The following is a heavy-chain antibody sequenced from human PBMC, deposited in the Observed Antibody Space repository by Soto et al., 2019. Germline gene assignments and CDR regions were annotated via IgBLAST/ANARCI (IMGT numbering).Heavy chain of an antibody. CDR3: ARKLAARPGFGNNDAIDI. D-gene: IGHD6-6*01. V-gene: IGHV1-8*01. Sequence: ASVKVSCKASGYTFTSYDINWVRQATGQGLEWMGWMNPNSGNTGYAQKFQGRVTMTRNTSISTAYMELSSLRSEDTAVYYCARKLAARPGFGNNDAIDIWGQGTMVTVSS. CDR2: MNPNSGNT. CDR1: GYTFTSYD. J-gene: IGHJ3*02.